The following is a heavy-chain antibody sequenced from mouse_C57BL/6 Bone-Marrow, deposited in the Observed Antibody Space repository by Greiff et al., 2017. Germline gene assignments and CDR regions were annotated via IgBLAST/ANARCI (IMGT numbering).Heavy chain of an antibody. Sequence: VQLKESGPELVKPGASVKIPCKASGYTFTDYNMDWVKQSHGKSLEWIGDINPNNGGTIYNQKFKGKATLTVDKSSSTAYMELRSLTSEDTAVYYCARGSYDWYIDVWGTGTTVTVSS. J-gene: IGHJ1*03. V-gene: IGHV1-18*01. D-gene: IGHD1-1*02. CDR3: ARGSYDWYIDV. CDR1: GYTFTDYN. CDR2: INPNNGGT.